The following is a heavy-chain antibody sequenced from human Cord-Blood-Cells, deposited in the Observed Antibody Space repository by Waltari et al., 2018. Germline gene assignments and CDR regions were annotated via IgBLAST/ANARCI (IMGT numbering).Heavy chain of an antibody. D-gene: IGHD1-26*01. Sequence: QVQLQESGPGLVKPSETLSPTCTVSGGSISSYYWSWLRPPPGKGLEGIGYIYYSGSTNYNPSLKSRVTISVDTSKNQFSLKLSSVTAADTAVYYCARDKGGSYWFDPWGQGTLVTVSS. CDR2: IYYSGST. V-gene: IGHV4-59*01. CDR3: ARDKGGSYWFDP. CDR1: GGSISSYY. J-gene: IGHJ5*02.